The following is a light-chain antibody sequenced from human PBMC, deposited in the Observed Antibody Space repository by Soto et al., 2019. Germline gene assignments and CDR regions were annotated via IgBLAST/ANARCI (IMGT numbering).Light chain of an antibody. Sequence: DIQMTQSPSSLSASVGGRVTITCQASQGITNYLNWYQQKPGKAPKLLIYGASSLQSGVPSRFSGSGSGTDFTLTITTLQPEDFATYYCQQSHTTPISFGQGTRLEIK. CDR3: QQSHTTPIS. CDR2: GAS. V-gene: IGKV1-39*01. CDR1: QGITNY. J-gene: IGKJ5*01.